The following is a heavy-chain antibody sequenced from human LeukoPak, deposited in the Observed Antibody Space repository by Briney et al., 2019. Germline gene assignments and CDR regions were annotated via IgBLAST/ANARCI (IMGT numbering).Heavy chain of an antibody. V-gene: IGHV4-34*01. D-gene: IGHD2-8*01. CDR1: GGSFSGYY. J-gene: IGHJ3*01. CDR3: ARGPGVYTSDDFDL. Sequence: SETLSLTCAVYGGSFSGYYLSWIRQPPGKGLEWIGAINHSGSTNYNPSLKGRVTISLDTSKNQFPVKLSSVAAAGTAVYYCARGPGVYTSDDFDLWGQGTMVTVSS. CDR2: INHSGST.